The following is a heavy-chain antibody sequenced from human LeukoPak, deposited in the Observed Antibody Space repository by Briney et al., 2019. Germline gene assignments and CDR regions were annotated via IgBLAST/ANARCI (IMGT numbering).Heavy chain of an antibody. CDR2: IYSSGTT. CDR1: GGSISGYV. J-gene: IGHJ6*03. V-gene: IGHV4-4*07. CDR3: ARAGDFTRNQRTYYMDV. D-gene: IGHD3-16*01. Sequence: SETLSLTCTVSGGSISGYVWSWIRQPAGKGLEWIGRIYSSGTTNYNPSLKSRVTMSVDTSKNQFSLKVSSVTAADTAVYYCARAGDFTRNQRTYYMDVWGKGTTVTVSS.